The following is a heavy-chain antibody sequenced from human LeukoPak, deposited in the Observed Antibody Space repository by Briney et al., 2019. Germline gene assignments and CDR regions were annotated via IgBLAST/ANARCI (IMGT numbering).Heavy chain of an antibody. Sequence: GGSLRLSCTASGFTFDNYAMSWFRQAPGKGLEWVGFIRSKIYGGTTEYAASVKGRFTISRDDSKSIAYLQMTSLKSGDTAVYYCVRYSGDADYWGQGTLVNVSS. CDR1: GFTFDNYA. D-gene: IGHD5-12*01. V-gene: IGHV3-49*03. CDR2: IRSKIYGGTT. CDR3: VRYSGDADY. J-gene: IGHJ4*02.